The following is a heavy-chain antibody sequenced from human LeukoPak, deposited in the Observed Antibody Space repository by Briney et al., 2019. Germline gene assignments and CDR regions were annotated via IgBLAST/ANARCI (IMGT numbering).Heavy chain of an antibody. CDR2: IYTSGST. V-gene: IGHV4-4*07. J-gene: IGHJ4*02. Sequence: SETLSLTCTVSGGSIISYYWSWIRQPAGKALEWIGRIYTSGSTNYNPSLKSRVTISVDTSKNQFSLKLSSVTAADTAVYYCARGSQELRYFDWLLLAYYFDYWGQGTLVTVSS. CDR3: ARGSQELRYFDWLLLAYYFDY. CDR1: GGSIISYY. D-gene: IGHD3-9*01.